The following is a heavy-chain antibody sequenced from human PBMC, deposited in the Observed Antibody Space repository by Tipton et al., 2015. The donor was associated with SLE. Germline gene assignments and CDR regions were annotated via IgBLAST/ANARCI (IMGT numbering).Heavy chain of an antibody. CDR2: INHSGST. CDR1: GGSFSDYS. V-gene: IGHV4-34*01. CDR3: ARDCTTGVCYTTSFDS. Sequence: LRLSCAVYGGSFSDYSWSWIRQPPGKGLEWIGEINHSGSTNYNPSLKSRVTISIDTSKNQFSLRLSSVTAADTAVYYCARDCTTGVCYTTSFDSWGQGTLVTVSP. D-gene: IGHD2-8*01. J-gene: IGHJ4*02.